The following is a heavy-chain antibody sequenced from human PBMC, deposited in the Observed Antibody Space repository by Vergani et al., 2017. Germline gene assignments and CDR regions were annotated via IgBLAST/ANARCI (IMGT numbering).Heavy chain of an antibody. CDR2: IIPVLGKT. J-gene: IGHJ6*02. V-gene: IGHV1-69*08. CDR3: ARDPRVYCGDPEDYYYGMYV. Sequence: QVQLVQSGAEVKKPGSSVKVSCKASGATFRSNTISWVRQVPGQGLEWMGRIIPVLGKTKYAQDFQGRLTITADTSTSTAYMELTSLRSQDTAVYYCARDPRVYCGDPEDYYYGMYVWGQGTTVTVSS. D-gene: IGHD2-21*01. CDR1: GATFRSNT.